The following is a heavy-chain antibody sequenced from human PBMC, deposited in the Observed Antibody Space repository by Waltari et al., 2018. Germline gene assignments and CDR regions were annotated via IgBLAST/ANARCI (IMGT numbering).Heavy chain of an antibody. Sequence: EEQLVESGGGLVQPGDSLRLSCAASGFTFSSFWMNWVRQAPGRGPLWVSRSSTYARDTTYADSVKGRFTISRDNARNTLDQQRNRLRAEDKAVYFCARVARRTYRSPVPGRHYYYGMDVWGQGTTVTVSS. V-gene: IGHV3-74*03. CDR1: GFTFSSFW. CDR3: ARVARRTYRSPVPGRHYYYGMDV. CDR2: SSTYARDT. J-gene: IGHJ6*02. D-gene: IGHD1-1*01.